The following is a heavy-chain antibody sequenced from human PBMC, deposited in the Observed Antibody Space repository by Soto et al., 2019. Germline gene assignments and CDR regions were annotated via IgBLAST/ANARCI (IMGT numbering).Heavy chain of an antibody. D-gene: IGHD1-26*01. Sequence: QSGGSLRLSCAASGFTVSSTYMSWVRQAPGKGLEWVSVIYSGGSTFYADSVKGRFTISRDNSKNTLYLHMNSLRAEDTAVYYCAKMYSGSSPLQYWGQGTLVTVSS. CDR3: AKMYSGSSPLQY. CDR2: IYSGGST. V-gene: IGHV3-53*01. J-gene: IGHJ4*02. CDR1: GFTVSSTY.